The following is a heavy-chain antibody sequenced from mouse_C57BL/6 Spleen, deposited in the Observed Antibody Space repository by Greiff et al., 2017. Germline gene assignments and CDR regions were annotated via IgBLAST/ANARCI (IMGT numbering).Heavy chain of an antibody. V-gene: IGHV8-12*01. J-gene: IGHJ2*01. CDR3: ARIGDGYYYFDY. D-gene: IGHD2-3*01. CDR1: GFSLSTSGMG. CDR2: IYWDDDK. Sequence: QVTLKECGPGILQSSQTLSLTCSFSGFSLSTSGMGVSWIRQPSGKGLEWLAHIYWDDDKRYNPSLKSRLTSSKDTSRNQVFLKITSVDTADTATYYCARIGDGYYYFDYWGQGTTLTVSS.